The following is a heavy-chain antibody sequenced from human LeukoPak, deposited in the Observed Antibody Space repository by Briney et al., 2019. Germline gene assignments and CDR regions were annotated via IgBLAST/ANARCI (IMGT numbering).Heavy chain of an antibody. V-gene: IGHV4-31*03. D-gene: IGHD5-18*01. CDR3: ASDPALSGIQLWAFDY. CDR1: GGSISSGGYY. CDR2: IYYSGST. Sequence: PSQTLSLTCTVSGGSISSGGYYWSWIRQHPGKGLEWIGYIYYSGSTYYNPSLKSRVTISVDTSKNQFSLKLSSVTAADTAVYYCASDPALSGIQLWAFDYWGQGTLVTVSS. J-gene: IGHJ4*02.